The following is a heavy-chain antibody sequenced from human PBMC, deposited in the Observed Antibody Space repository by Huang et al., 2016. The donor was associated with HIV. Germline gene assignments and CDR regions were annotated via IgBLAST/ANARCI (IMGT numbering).Heavy chain of an antibody. D-gene: IGHD6-13*01. Sequence: QVQLVESGGGVVQPGRSLRISCAASGFTFSSYGMHWVRQAPGKGVEWVAVISYDAKTKYYADSVKCRFSIPRDNSKTTVYLQLNSLRVEDTAVYYCAKGGSAAAVLDFWGQGTLVTVSS. V-gene: IGHV3-30*18. CDR2: ISYDAKTK. CDR1: GFTFSSYG. J-gene: IGHJ4*02. CDR3: AKGGSAAAVLDF.